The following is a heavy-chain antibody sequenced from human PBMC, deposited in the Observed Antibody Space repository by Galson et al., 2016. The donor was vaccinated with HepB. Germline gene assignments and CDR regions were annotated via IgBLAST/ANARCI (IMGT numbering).Heavy chain of an antibody. CDR2: IYYRGST. J-gene: IGHJ4*02. CDR3: ARLTYTRYFDF. Sequence: LSLTCTVSSGSLTDYFWSWFRQPPGKGLEWIGYIYYRGSTYDNPSLKSRVIISVDTSKNQFSLRLNSATAADTAIYYCARLTYTRYFDFWGQGTLVTVSS. CDR1: SGSLTDYF. D-gene: IGHD1-14*01. V-gene: IGHV4-59*08.